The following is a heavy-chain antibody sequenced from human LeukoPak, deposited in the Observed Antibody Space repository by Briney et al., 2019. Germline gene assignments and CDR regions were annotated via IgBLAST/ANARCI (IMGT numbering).Heavy chain of an antibody. CDR2: ISGSGGST. D-gene: IGHD5-18*01. CDR3: AKKAPRTDTAMVGGDY. Sequence: GGSLRLSCAASGYTFSSYAMSWVRQAPGKGLEWVSAISGSGGSTYYADSVKGRFTISRDNSKNTLYLQMNSLRAEDTAVYYCAKKAPRTDTAMVGGDYWGQGTLVTVSS. J-gene: IGHJ4*02. CDR1: GYTFSSYA. V-gene: IGHV3-23*01.